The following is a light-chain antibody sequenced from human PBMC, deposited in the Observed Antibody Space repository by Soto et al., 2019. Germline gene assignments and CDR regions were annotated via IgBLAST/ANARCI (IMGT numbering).Light chain of an antibody. Sequence: QSALTQPRSVSGSPGQSVTISCTGTSSDVGLYNYVSWYQQHPGKAPKLIIYDVSKRPSGVPDRFSGSTSGNTASLTISGLQAEDEGEYFCCSYGGSYTPYVFGTGTKLAVL. CDR3: CSYGGSYTPYV. V-gene: IGLV2-11*01. J-gene: IGLJ1*01. CDR1: SSDVGLYNY. CDR2: DVS.